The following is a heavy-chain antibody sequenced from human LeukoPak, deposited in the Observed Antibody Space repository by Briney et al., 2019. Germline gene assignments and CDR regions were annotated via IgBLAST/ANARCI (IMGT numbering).Heavy chain of an antibody. J-gene: IGHJ1*01. CDR1: GGSISSYY. CDR3: ARGRVTTVTTRLTPAYSSARSKAEYFQH. V-gene: IGHV4-34*01. CDR2: INHSGST. Sequence: SETLSLTCTVSGGSISSYYWSWIRQPPGKGLEWIGEINHSGSTNYNPSLKSRVTISVDTSKNQFSLKLGSVTAADTAVYYCARGRVTTVTTRLTPAYSSARSKAEYFQHWGQGTLVTVSS. D-gene: IGHD4-17*01.